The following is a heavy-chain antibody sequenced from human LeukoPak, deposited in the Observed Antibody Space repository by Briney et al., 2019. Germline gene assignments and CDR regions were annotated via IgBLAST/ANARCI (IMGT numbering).Heavy chain of an antibody. Sequence: ASVKVSCKASGYTFTSYYMHWVRQAPGQGLEWMGIINPSGGSTSYAQKFQGRVTMTRDMSTSTVYMELSSLRSEDTAVYYCARDRWIAVAGTIQKSPLFDPWDQGTLVTVSS. CDR2: INPSGGST. J-gene: IGHJ5*02. CDR1: GYTFTSYY. CDR3: ARDRWIAVAGTIQKSPLFDP. D-gene: IGHD6-19*01. V-gene: IGHV1-46*01.